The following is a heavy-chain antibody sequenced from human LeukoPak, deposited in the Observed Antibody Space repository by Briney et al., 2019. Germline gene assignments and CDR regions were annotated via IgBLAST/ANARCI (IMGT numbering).Heavy chain of an antibody. CDR1: GFTFSSYV. D-gene: IGHD3-10*02. CDR2: ISGSGGST. Sequence: GGSLRLSCAVSGFTFSSYVMSWVRQAPGKGLKWVSGISGSGGSTYHADSVKGRFTIYRDNSKNTLYLQMNSLRAEDTAVYYCAELGITMIGGVWGKGTTVTVSS. V-gene: IGHV3-23*01. CDR3: AELGITMIGGV. J-gene: IGHJ6*04.